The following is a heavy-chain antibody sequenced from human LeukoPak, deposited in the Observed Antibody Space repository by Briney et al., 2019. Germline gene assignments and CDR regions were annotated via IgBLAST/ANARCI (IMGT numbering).Heavy chain of an antibody. CDR2: IKQDGSEK. CDR1: GFTFSSYW. J-gene: IGHJ6*02. D-gene: IGHD5-18*01. Sequence: GGSLRLSCAVSGFTFSSYWMSWVRQAPGKGLEWVANIKQDGSEKYYVDSVKGRFTISRDNAKNSLYLQMNSLRAEDTAVYYCARDCATRIQLWNYYGMDVWGQGTTVTVSS. CDR3: ARDCATRIQLWNYYGMDV. V-gene: IGHV3-7*05.